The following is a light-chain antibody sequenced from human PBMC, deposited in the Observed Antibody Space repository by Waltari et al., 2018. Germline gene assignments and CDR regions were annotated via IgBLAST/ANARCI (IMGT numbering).Light chain of an antibody. CDR1: QGISTW. CDR3: QQGHSFPYT. J-gene: IGKJ2*01. Sequence: DIQMTHSPSSVTASVGDTVTITCRASQGISTWLAWYQQKPGKAPKLLMSAAFNLQSGVPSRFSGSKSGANFTLTINTLQPEDFAVYFCQQGHSFPYTFGQGTKLEMK. CDR2: AAF. V-gene: IGKV1-12*01.